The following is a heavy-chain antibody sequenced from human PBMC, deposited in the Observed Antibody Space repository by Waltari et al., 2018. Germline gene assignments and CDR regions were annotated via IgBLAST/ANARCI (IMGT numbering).Heavy chain of an antibody. V-gene: IGHV2-5*02. CDR2: IYWDDHE. D-gene: IGHD6-25*01. Sequence: QITLKEYGPTLVQPTQTLTLPCTFSGFSLSTSGMGVSWFPSPPEKALECLAVIYWDDHERYSPTLKSRLTITKDPSKNQVVLTLTNVDPVDTATYYCAHSWFPRSIAALGPDYYLYYMDVWGTGTTVIVSS. CDR3: AHSWFPRSIAALGPDYYLYYMDV. CDR1: GFSLSTSGMG. J-gene: IGHJ6*03.